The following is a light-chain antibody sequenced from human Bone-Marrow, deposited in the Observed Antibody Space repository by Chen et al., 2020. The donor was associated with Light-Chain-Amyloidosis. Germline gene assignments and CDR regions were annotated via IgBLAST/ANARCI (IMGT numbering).Light chain of an antibody. CDR2: DDS. CDR3: QVWDRSSDRPV. Sequence: SYVLTQPSSVSVAHRQTAPIACGGNNIGSTSVHWYKQTPGQAPLMVVYDDSDRPSGIPERLSGSNSGNTATLTISRVEAGDEADYYCQVWDRSSDRPVFGGGTKLTGL. V-gene: IGLV3-21*02. CDR1: NIGSTS. J-gene: IGLJ3*02.